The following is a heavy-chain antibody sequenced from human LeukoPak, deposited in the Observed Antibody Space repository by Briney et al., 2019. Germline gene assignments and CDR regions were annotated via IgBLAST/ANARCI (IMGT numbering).Heavy chain of an antibody. Sequence: ASVKVSCKASGYTFTSYAMNWVRQAPGQRLEWMGWIYTNTGNPTYAQGFTGRFVFSLDTSVSTAYLQISSLKAEDTAVYYCARDGAPNPGLVVPAATMGDYYYYYGMDVWGQGTTVTVSS. V-gene: IGHV7-4-1*02. CDR1: GYTFTSYA. CDR2: IYTNTGNP. D-gene: IGHD2-2*01. J-gene: IGHJ6*02. CDR3: ARDGAPNPGLVVPAATMGDYYYYYGMDV.